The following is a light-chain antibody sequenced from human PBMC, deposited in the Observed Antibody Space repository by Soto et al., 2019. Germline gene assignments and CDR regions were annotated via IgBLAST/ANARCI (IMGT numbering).Light chain of an antibody. CDR1: SSNIGSNY. CDR2: RNN. Sequence: QSVPTQPPSASGTPRQRVTISCSGSSSNIGSNYVYWYQQLPGTAPKLLIYRNNQRPSGVPDRFSGSKSGTSASLAISGLRSEDEADYYCAAWDDSLSAVVFGGGTKLTVL. CDR3: AAWDDSLSAVV. V-gene: IGLV1-47*01. J-gene: IGLJ2*01.